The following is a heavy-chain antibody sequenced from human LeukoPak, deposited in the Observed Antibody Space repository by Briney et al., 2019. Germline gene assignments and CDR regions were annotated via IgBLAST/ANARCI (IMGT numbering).Heavy chain of an antibody. Sequence: SGTLSLTCTVSGGSISTYYWSWIRQPPGKGLEWIGYIYYSGNSNYNPSLKSRVTISVDTSKNQFSLKLSSVTAADTAVYYCAGLGASGNGYLSWFDPWGQGTLVTVSS. V-gene: IGHV4-59*01. CDR3: AGLGASGNGYLSWFDP. CDR2: IYYSGNS. CDR1: GGSISTYY. J-gene: IGHJ5*02. D-gene: IGHD3-22*01.